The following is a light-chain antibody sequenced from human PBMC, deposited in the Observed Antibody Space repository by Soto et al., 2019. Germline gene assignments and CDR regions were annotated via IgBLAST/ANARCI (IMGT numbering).Light chain of an antibody. CDR1: NIGSES. Sequence: SYELTQPPSVSVAPGQTARITCGGNNIGSESLHWYQQKPGQAPVLVAYDDTDRPAGIPERFSGSNSGNTATLTISRVEAGDEADYYCQVWDSTSDHYVFGSGTKVTVL. CDR3: QVWDSTSDHYV. V-gene: IGLV3-21*02. J-gene: IGLJ1*01. CDR2: DDT.